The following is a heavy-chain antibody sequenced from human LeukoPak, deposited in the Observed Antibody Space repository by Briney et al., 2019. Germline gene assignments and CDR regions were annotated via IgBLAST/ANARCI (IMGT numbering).Heavy chain of an antibody. CDR3: ARGRYYDILTGSFDP. CDR1: GGTFSSYA. V-gene: IGHV1-2*02. Sequence: ASVKVSCKASGGTFSSYAISWVRQAPGQGLEWMGWINPNSGGTNYAQKFQGRVTMTRDTSISTAYMELSRLRSDDTAVYYCARGRYYDILTGSFDPWGQGTLVTVSS. D-gene: IGHD3-9*01. CDR2: INPNSGGT. J-gene: IGHJ5*02.